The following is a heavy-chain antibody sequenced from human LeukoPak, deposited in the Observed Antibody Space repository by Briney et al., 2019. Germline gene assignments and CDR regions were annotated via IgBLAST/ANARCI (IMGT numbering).Heavy chain of an antibody. CDR1: GYTFTGYY. CDR2: INPNSGGT. J-gene: IGHJ6*03. D-gene: IGHD6-19*01. V-gene: IGHV1-2*02. Sequence: ASVKVSCKASGYTFTGYYIHWVRQAPGQGLEWMGWINPNSGGTNYAQKFQGRVTMTRDTSISTAYMELSRLRSDDTAVYYCARGQAWLVVSIGAGIDVWGKGTTVTVSS. CDR3: ARGQAWLVVSIGAGIDV.